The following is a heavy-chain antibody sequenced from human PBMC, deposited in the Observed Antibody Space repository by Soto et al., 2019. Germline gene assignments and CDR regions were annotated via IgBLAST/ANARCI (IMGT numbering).Heavy chain of an antibody. V-gene: IGHV1-46*01. CDR3: ARARYCSGGSCYWFDP. Sequence: GASVKVSCKASGYTFTSYYMHWVRQAPGQGLEGMGIINPSGGSTSYAQKFQGRVTMTRDTSTSTVYMELSSLRSEDTAVYYCARARYCSGGSCYWFDPWGQGTLVTVSS. J-gene: IGHJ5*02. D-gene: IGHD2-15*01. CDR1: GYTFTSYY. CDR2: INPSGGST.